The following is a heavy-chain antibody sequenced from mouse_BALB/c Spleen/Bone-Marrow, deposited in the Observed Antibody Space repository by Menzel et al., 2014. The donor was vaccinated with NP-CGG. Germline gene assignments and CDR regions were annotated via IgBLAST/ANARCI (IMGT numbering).Heavy chain of an antibody. Sequence: LVESGAELVRPGASVKLSCKASGYSFTNYWMDWVKQRPGQGLEWIGMIHPSDSETRLNQKFKDKATLTVDKSSSTAYMQLSSPTSEDSAVYYCARFGNYEGFAYWGQGTLVTVSA. CDR3: ARFGNYEGFAY. J-gene: IGHJ3*01. CDR2: IHPSDSET. V-gene: IGHV1-74*04. D-gene: IGHD2-1*01. CDR1: GYSFTNYW.